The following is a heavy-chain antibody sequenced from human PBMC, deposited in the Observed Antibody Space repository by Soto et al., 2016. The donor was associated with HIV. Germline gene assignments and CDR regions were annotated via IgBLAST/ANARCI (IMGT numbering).Heavy chain of an antibody. Sequence: EVQLLESGGGLVQPGGSLRLSCAASGFTFSSYAMSWVRQAPGKGLEWVSAISGSGGGTYYADSVKGRFTISRDNSKNTLYLQMNSLRAEDTAVYYCAKDQVDSSGHYFDYWGQGTLAPSPX. J-gene: IGHJ4*02. V-gene: IGHV3-23*01. CDR1: GFTFSSYA. CDR2: ISGSGGGT. D-gene: IGHD3-22*01. CDR3: AKDQVDSSGHYFDY.